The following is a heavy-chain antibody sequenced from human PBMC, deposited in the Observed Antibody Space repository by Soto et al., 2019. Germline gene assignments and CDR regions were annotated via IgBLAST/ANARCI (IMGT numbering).Heavy chain of an antibody. D-gene: IGHD6-13*01. CDR3: AIAAAGTTWFDP. J-gene: IGHJ5*02. CDR1: GYTFTSYY. Sequence: ASVTVSCMASGYTFTSYYMHWVRQAPGQGLEWMGIINPSGGSTSYAQKFQGRVTMTRDTSTRTVYMELSSLRSEDTAVYYCAIAAAGTTWFDPWGQGTLVTVSS. V-gene: IGHV1-46*01. CDR2: INPSGGST.